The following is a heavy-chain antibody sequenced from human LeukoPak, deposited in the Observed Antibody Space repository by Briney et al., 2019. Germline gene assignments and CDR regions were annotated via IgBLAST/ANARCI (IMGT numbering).Heavy chain of an antibody. V-gene: IGHV1-69*01. CDR3: ARALSDSSGYYYSHFDY. D-gene: IGHD3-22*01. Sequence: GSSVKVSCKASGGTFSSYAISWVRQAPGQGLEWMGGIIPIFGTANYAQKFQGRVTITAGESTSTAYMELSSLRSEDTAVYYCARALSDSSGYYYSHFDYWGQGTLVTVSS. J-gene: IGHJ4*02. CDR2: IIPIFGTA. CDR1: GGTFSSYA.